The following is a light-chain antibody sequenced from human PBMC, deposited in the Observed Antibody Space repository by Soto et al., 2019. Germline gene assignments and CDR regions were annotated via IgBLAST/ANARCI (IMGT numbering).Light chain of an antibody. V-gene: IGKV1-5*03. CDR3: QQYNSLWT. CDR2: TAS. Sequence: DIQMTQSPSTLSASVGDRVTITCRASQSVSSRLAWYQQKPGKAPKLLIYTASSLESGVPSRFSGSGSGTEFTLTISSLQPDDFATYYCQQYNSLWTFGQGTKVEIK. J-gene: IGKJ1*01. CDR1: QSVSSR.